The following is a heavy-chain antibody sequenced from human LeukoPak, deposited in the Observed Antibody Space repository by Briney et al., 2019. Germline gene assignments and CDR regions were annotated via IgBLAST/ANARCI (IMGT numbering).Heavy chain of an antibody. J-gene: IGHJ4*02. CDR3: AKSIWPQGSRTYDF. CDR1: GFTFSSYA. CDR2: IFGSGT. Sequence: HPGGSLRLSRAASGFTFSSYAMSWVRQAPGKGLEWVSDIFGSGTYYADSVKGRVTVSRDNSKNTLYLQMNSLRAEDTAVYYCAKSIWPQGSRTYDFWGQGVLVTVSS. V-gene: IGHV3-23*01. D-gene: IGHD2-2*01.